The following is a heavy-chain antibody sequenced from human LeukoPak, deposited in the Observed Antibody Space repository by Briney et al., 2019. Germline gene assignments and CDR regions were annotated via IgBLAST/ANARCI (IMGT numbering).Heavy chain of an antibody. Sequence: SESLSLACTVSGGSISSHYWSWIRQPPVKGLEWIGYIYYSGSTNYNPSLKSRVTIPVDTSKSQFSLKPTSATATDTAGYSCARSSIAAAVLDWGQGTLVTVST. CDR1: GGSISSHY. D-gene: IGHD6-13*01. CDR2: IYYSGST. J-gene: IGHJ4*02. V-gene: IGHV4-59*11. CDR3: ARSSIAAAVLD.